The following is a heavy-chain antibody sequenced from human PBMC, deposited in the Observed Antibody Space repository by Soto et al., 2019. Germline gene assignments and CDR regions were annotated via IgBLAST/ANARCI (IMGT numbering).Heavy chain of an antibody. CDR1: GYTLTELS. V-gene: IGHV1-24*01. CDR2: FDPEDGET. D-gene: IGHD3-22*01. J-gene: IGHJ3*02. Sequence: RASVKVSCKVSGYTLTELSMHWVRQAPGKGLEWMGGFDPEDGETIYAQKFQGRVTMTEDTSTDTAYMELSSLRSEDTAVYYCATDYYDSSGRAFDIWGQGTMVTVSS. CDR3: ATDYYDSSGRAFDI.